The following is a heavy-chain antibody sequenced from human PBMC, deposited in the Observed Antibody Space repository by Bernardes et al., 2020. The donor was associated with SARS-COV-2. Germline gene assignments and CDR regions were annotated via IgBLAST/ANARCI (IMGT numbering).Heavy chain of an antibody. Sequence: ASLKVSCKSSGYRFTAYGITWVRQVPGQGLEWMGWISSNSVNTNYAQKFQGRLTMTTDTSTGTAYMELGSLRSDDTAMYYCARDLGVIVLPPNTANFDCWGQGTLVTVSS. D-gene: IGHD3-10*01. J-gene: IGHJ4*02. V-gene: IGHV1-18*01. CDR1: GYRFTAYG. CDR3: ARDLGVIVLPPNTANFDC. CDR2: ISSNSVNT.